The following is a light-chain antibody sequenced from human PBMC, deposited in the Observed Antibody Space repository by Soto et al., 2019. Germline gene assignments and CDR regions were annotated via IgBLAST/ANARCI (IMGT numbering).Light chain of an antibody. Sequence: QSALTQPRSVSGSPGQSVSISCAGTSNDVGGYNFVSWYQQPPGKAPKLMIYDVTKRPSGVPDRFSGSKSGNTASLTISGLQAEDEADYYCCSYAGSYTVVFGGGTKLTVL. CDR1: SNDVGGYNF. CDR3: CSYAGSYTVV. CDR2: DVT. J-gene: IGLJ2*01. V-gene: IGLV2-11*01.